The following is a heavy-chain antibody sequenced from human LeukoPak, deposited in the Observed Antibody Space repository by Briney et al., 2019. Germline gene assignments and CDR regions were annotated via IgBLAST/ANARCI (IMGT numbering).Heavy chain of an antibody. D-gene: IGHD1-1*01. V-gene: IGHV6-1*01. J-gene: IGHJ4*02. Sequence: SQTLSLTCAISGDSVSSNSAAWNWIRQSPSRGLEWLGRTYYKSKWSNDYAVSVESRITINPDTSKNQFSLHLNSVTPDGTAVYYCARGNWSDAYYFDFWGQGTLVTVSS. CDR1: GDSVSSNSAA. CDR2: TYYKSKWSN. CDR3: ARGNWSDAYYFDF.